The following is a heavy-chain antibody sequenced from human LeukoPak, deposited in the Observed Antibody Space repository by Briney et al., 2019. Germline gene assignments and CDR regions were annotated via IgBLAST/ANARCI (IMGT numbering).Heavy chain of an antibody. CDR3: ARDSDSSGYYYHVDY. D-gene: IGHD3-22*01. V-gene: IGHV1-46*01. CDR1: GYTFTSYY. J-gene: IGHJ4*02. Sequence: GASVKVSCKASGYTFTSYYMHWVGQAPGQGLEWMGIINPSGGSTSYAQKFQGRVTMTRDTSTSTVYMELSSLRSEDTAVYYCARDSDSSGYYYHVDYWGQGTLVTVSP. CDR2: INPSGGST.